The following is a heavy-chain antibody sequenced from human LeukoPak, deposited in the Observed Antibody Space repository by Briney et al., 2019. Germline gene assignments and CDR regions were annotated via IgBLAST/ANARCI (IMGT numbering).Heavy chain of an antibody. V-gene: IGHV4-59*01. CDR2: IYYSGST. J-gene: IGHJ4*02. Sequence: SETLSLTCTVSGGSISSYYWSWIRQPPGKGLEWIGYIYYSGSTNYNPSLKSRVTISVDTSKNQFSLKLSSVTAADTAVYYCARATMVRVFDYWGQGTLVTVSS. D-gene: IGHD3-10*01. CDR1: GGSISSYY. CDR3: ARATMVRVFDY.